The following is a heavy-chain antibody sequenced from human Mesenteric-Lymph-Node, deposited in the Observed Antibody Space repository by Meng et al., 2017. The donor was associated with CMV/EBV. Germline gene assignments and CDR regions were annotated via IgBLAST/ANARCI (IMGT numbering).Heavy chain of an antibody. CDR2: IYYSGST. D-gene: IGHD5-24*01. Sequence: SETLSLTCTVSGGSISSGDYYWSWIRQPPGKGLEWIGYIYYSGSTYYNPSLKSRVTISVDTSKNQFSLVLSSVTAADTAVYYCARDKDGYNFVDYWGQGTLVTVSS. V-gene: IGHV4-30-4*08. CDR3: ARDKDGYNFVDY. J-gene: IGHJ4*02. CDR1: GGSISSGDYY.